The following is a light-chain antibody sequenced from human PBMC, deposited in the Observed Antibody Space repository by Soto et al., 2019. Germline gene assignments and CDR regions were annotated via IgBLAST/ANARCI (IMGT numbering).Light chain of an antibody. V-gene: IGKV1-5*03. J-gene: IGKJ1*01. CDR3: QHYDTYTWT. Sequence: DIQMTQSPSTLSASVGDRVTITCRASQTITDWLAWYQQKPGKAPRLLIYKASTLESGVPSRFSGSGSGTEFTLTISSLQPDDFATYYCQHYDTYTWTFGQGTNVEIK. CDR1: QTITDW. CDR2: KAS.